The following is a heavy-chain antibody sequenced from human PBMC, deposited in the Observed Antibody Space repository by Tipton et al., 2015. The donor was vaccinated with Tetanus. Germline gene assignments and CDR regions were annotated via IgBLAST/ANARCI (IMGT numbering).Heavy chain of an antibody. V-gene: IGHV1-18*01. Sequence: QLVQSGAEVKKPGASVKVSCKASGYTFTHYGVNWVRQAPGQGLEWMGWISPFNNNINYAEKFQGRLTMTTDRSTSPVYMELRSLVSDDTAVYYCARGRGLGPHEFFKHWGQGTLVTVSS. J-gene: IGHJ4*02. CDR2: ISPFNNNI. CDR3: ARGRGLGPHEFFKH. CDR1: GYTFTHYG. D-gene: IGHD6-19*01.